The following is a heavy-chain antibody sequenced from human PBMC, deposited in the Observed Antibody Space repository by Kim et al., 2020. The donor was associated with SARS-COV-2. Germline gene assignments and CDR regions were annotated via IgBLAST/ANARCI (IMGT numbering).Heavy chain of an antibody. J-gene: IGHJ6*02. D-gene: IGHD2-2*01. V-gene: IGHV3-21*01. Sequence: GGSLRLSCAASGFTFSRYSMNWVRQAPGKGLEWVSSISGSSSYIYYADSVKGRFTISRDNAKNSLYLQMNSLRAEDTAVYYCASGSVPAAQAYYYGMDVGGQGPTVPVSS. CDR2: ISGSSSYI. CDR1: GFTFSRYS. CDR3: ASGSVPAAQAYYYGMDV.